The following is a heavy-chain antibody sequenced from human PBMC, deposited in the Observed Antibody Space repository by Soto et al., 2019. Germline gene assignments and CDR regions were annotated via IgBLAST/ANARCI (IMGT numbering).Heavy chain of an antibody. D-gene: IGHD3-10*01. CDR1: GFTFSSYE. CDR3: ARETVRKSLDY. J-gene: IGHJ4*02. Sequence: EVQLVESGGGLVQPGGSLRLSCAASGFTFSSYEMNWVRQAPGKGLEWVSYISSSGSTIYYADSVKGRFTISRDNAKNSLYLQMNSLRAEDTAVYYCARETVRKSLDYWGQGTLVTVSS. V-gene: IGHV3-48*03. CDR2: ISSSGSTI.